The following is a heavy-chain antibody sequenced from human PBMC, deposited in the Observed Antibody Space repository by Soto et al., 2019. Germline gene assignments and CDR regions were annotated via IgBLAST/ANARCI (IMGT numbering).Heavy chain of an antibody. CDR2: ISYDGSNK. CDR3: ARTPEWGYSSGWYSDY. Sequence: QVQLVESGGGVVQPGRSLRLSCAASGFTLSSYAMHWVRQAPGKGLDWVAVISYDGSNKYYADSVKGRFTISRDNSKNTLYLQMNSLRAEDTAVYYCARTPEWGYSSGWYSDYWGQGTLVTVSS. CDR1: GFTLSSYA. V-gene: IGHV3-30-3*01. D-gene: IGHD6-19*01. J-gene: IGHJ4*02.